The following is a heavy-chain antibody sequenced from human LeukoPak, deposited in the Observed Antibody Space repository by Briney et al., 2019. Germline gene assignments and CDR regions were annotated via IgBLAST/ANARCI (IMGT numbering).Heavy chain of an antibody. J-gene: IGHJ4*02. Sequence: PGGSLRLSCAASGFTFSNFEFNWVRQAPGKGLEWVSYISSSGRNIYYADSVRGSFTVSRDNAKNTLSLQMNSLRAEDTAMYYCAREGHSGDYFDYWGQGTLVTVSS. D-gene: IGHD2-21*01. CDR1: GFTFSNFE. CDR3: AREGHSGDYFDY. CDR2: ISSSGRNI. V-gene: IGHV3-48*03.